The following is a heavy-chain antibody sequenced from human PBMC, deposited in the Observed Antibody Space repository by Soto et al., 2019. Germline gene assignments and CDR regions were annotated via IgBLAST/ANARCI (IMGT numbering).Heavy chain of an antibody. CDR3: ARDLYPRYWFDP. CDR1: GGSISSGDYY. V-gene: IGHV4-30-4*01. J-gene: IGHJ5*02. D-gene: IGHD3-16*02. CDR2: IYYSGGT. Sequence: PSETLSLTCTVSGGSISSGDYYWSWIRQPPGKGLEWIGYIYYSGGTYYNPSLKSRVTISVDTSKNQFSLKLSSVTAADTAVYYCARDLYPRYWFDPWGQGTLDTVSS.